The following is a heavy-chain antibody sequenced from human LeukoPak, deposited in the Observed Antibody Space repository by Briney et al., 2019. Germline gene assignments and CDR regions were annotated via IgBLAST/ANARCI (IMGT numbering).Heavy chain of an antibody. CDR2: FDPEDGET. CDR1: GYTLTELS. J-gene: IGHJ4*02. D-gene: IGHD6-19*01. Sequence: RASVKVSCKVSGYTLTELSMHWVRQAPGKGLEWMGGFDPEDGETIYAQKFQGRVTMTEDTSTDTAYMELSSLRSEDTAVCYCATDVAVAGPWDYWGQGTLVTVSS. V-gene: IGHV1-24*01. CDR3: ATDVAVAGPWDY.